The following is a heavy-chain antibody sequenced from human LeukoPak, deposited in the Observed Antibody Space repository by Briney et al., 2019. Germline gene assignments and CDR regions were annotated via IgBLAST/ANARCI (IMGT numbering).Heavy chain of an antibody. Sequence: GGSLRLSCAASGFTFNTYAYHWVGQAPGKGLEGVAVISYDGSNKYYADSVKGRFTISRDNSKNTLYLQMNSLRAEDTAVYYCARDLLYYDSSGYDYWGQGTLVTVSS. D-gene: IGHD3-22*01. CDR2: ISYDGSNK. J-gene: IGHJ4*02. CDR3: ARDLLYYDSSGYDY. V-gene: IGHV3-30*19. CDR1: GFTFNTYA.